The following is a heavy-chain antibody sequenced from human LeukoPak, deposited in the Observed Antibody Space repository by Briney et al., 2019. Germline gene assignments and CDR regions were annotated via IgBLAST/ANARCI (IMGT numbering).Heavy chain of an antibody. V-gene: IGHV7-4-1*02. CDR3: AGYCGGDCYSGGNWFDP. Sequence: ASVKVSCKASGYTFTSYAMNWVRQAPGQGLKWMGWINTNTGNPTYAQGFTGRFVFSSDTSVSTAYLQISSLKAEDTAVYYCAGYCGGDCYSGGNWFDPWGQGTLVTVSS. J-gene: IGHJ5*02. D-gene: IGHD2-21*02. CDR1: GYTFTSYA. CDR2: INTNTGNP.